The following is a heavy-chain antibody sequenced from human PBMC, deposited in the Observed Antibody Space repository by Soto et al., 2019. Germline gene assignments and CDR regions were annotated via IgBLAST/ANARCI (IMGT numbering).Heavy chain of an antibody. CDR1: GGSISSSNW. J-gene: IGHJ5*02. CDR3: ARTLIAARRFDH. D-gene: IGHD6-6*01. CDR2: IYHSGST. V-gene: IGHV4-4*02. Sequence: SETLSLTCAVSGGSISSSNWWSCVRQPPGKGLEWIGEIYHSGSTNYNPSLKSRVTISVDKSKNQFSLKLSSVTAADTAVYYCARTLIAARRFDHWGQGTLVTVSS.